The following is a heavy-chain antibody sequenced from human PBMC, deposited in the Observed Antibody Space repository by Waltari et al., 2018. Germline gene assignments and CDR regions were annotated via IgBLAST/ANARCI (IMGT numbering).Heavy chain of an antibody. J-gene: IGHJ6*03. CDR2: IYYSGST. D-gene: IGHD2-15*01. Sequence: QVQLQESGPGLVKPSETLSLTCTVSGSSISRSYWSWIRQPPGKGLEWIGYIYYSGSTNYNPSLKSRVTISVDTSKNQFSLKLSSVTAADTAVYYCARGGRGYMDVWGKGTTVTVSS. V-gene: IGHV4-59*01. CDR3: ARGGRGYMDV. CDR1: GSSISRSY.